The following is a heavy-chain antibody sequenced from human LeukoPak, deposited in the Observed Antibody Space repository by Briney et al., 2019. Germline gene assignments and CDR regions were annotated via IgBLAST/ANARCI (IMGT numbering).Heavy chain of an antibody. CDR3: ARVGVYYDSSGYPTPVEYFQH. V-gene: IGHV4-38-2*02. J-gene: IGHJ1*01. D-gene: IGHD3-22*01. CDR1: GYSISSGYY. CDR2: IYHSGST. Sequence: SETLSLTCTVSGYSISSGYYWGWIRQPPGKGLEWIGSIYHSGSTYYNPSLKSRVTISVDTSKNQFSLKLSSVTAADTAVYYCARVGVYYDSSGYPTPVEYFQHWGQGTLVTVSS.